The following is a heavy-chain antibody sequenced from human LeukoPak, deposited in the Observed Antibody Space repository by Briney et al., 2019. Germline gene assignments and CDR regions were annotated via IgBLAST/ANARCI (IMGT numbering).Heavy chain of an antibody. CDR2: ISGSSNDI. CDR3: ATDYYCSGGSCYPPD. Sequence: GGSLRLSCAASGFPFSIYTMNWVRQAPGKGLEGVSSISGSSNDIYYADSVKGRFTISRDNAKNSLYLQMNSLRAEDTAVYYCATDYYCSGGSCYPPDWGQGTLVTVSS. V-gene: IGHV3-21*01. CDR1: GFPFSIYT. D-gene: IGHD2-15*01. J-gene: IGHJ4*02.